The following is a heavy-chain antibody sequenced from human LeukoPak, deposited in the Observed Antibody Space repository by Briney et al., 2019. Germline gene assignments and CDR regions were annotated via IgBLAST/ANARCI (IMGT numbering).Heavy chain of an antibody. D-gene: IGHD3-22*01. J-gene: IGHJ5*02. CDR1: GGSISSGGYY. V-gene: IGHV4-31*03. Sequence: SQTLSLTCTVSGGSISSGGYYWSWIRQHPGKGLEWIGYIYYSGGTYYNPSLKSRVTISVDTSKNQFSLKLSSVTAADTAVYYCARDAYYYDSSGYYSGWFDPWGQGTLVTVSS. CDR3: ARDAYYYDSSGYYSGWFDP. CDR2: IYYSGGT.